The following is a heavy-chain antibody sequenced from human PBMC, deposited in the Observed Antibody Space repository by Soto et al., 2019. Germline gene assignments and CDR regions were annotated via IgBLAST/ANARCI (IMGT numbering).Heavy chain of an antibody. D-gene: IGHD1-7*01. CDR3: ARGGVATTFDY. J-gene: IGHJ4*02. V-gene: IGHV1-3*01. CDR1: GYSFTSYA. CDR2: INAGNRDT. Sequence: ASVKVSCKASGYSFTSYAIHWLRQARGQSLECMGWINAGNRDTKYSQKFQGRVTITRDTSASTAYMELSSLTSEDTAVYYCARGGVATTFDYWGQGTQVTVS.